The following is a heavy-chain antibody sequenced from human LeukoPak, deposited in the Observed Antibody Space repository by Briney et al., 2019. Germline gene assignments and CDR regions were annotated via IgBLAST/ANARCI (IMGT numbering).Heavy chain of an antibody. CDR2: IYYSGST. CDR1: GGSISSSSYY. D-gene: IGHD3-9*01. Sequence: SETLSLTCTVSGGSISSSSYYWGWIRQPPGKGLEWIGSIYYSGSTYYNPSLKSRVTISVDTSKNQFSLKLSSVTAADTAVYYCARQGYDILTGYYYFDYWGQGTLVTVPS. V-gene: IGHV4-39*01. CDR3: ARQGYDILTGYYYFDY. J-gene: IGHJ4*02.